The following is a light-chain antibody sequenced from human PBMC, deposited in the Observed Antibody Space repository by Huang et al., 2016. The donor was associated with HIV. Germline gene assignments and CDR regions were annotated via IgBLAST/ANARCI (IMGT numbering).Light chain of an antibody. CDR1: QNIYTF. V-gene: IGKV1-39*01. CDR2: AAS. CDR3: QQGYSVPWT. Sequence: DIQMTQFPSSLSASVGDRVTITCRAGQNIYTFLNWYQQRAGKAPKLLIYAASSLQKGVPSRFGGSGSGTNFTLTISNLQPEDFATYHCQQGYSVPWTFGQGTRVEIK. J-gene: IGKJ1*01.